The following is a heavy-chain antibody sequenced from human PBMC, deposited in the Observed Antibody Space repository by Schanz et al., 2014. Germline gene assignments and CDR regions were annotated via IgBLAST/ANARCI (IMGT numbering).Heavy chain of an antibody. CDR2: MSHSGGVI. CDR1: GFSFSDSF. CDR3: AREQTSFGVTYTDAYDV. V-gene: IGHV3-11*01. Sequence: QMQLVESGGGLVKPGGSLRLSCVASGFSFSDSFMSWIRQTPEKGLEWIAFMSHSGGVIYYAESVRGRFFISRDNAKNSLYLQMKSLRVDDTSVYDCAREQTSFGVTYTDAYDVWGRGTMVTVSS. D-gene: IGHD3-3*01. J-gene: IGHJ3*01.